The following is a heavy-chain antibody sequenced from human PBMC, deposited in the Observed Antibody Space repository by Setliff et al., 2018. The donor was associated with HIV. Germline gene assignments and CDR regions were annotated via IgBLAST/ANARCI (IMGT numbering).Heavy chain of an antibody. D-gene: IGHD3-10*01. CDR2: IYYSGST. J-gene: IGHJ5*02. CDR1: SGSISSGDYY. Sequence: SETLSLTCTVSSGSISSGDYYWTWIRQHPGKGLEWIGYIYYSGSTYYNPSLKSRVTISVDTSKNQFSLKLSSVTAADTAVYYCVRERIGELLNWFDPWGQGTLVTVSS. CDR3: VRERIGELLNWFDP. V-gene: IGHV4-31*03.